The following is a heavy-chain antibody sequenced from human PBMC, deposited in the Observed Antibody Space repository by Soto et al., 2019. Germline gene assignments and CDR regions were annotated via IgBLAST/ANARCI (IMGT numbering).Heavy chain of an antibody. Sequence: QLQLQESGPGLVKPSETLSLTCTVSGGSISSSSYYWGWIRQPPGKGLEWIGSIYDSGSTYCNPSLKSRVTISVDTSKNQFSLKLSSVTAADTAVYYCARHTPAISISDHWGQGTLVTVSS. V-gene: IGHV4-39*01. CDR1: GGSISSSSYY. D-gene: IGHD2-15*01. CDR2: IYDSGST. CDR3: ARHTPAISISDH. J-gene: IGHJ4*02.